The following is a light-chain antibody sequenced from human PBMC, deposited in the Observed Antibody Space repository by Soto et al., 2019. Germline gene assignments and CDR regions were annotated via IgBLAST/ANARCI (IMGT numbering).Light chain of an antibody. CDR1: QSISSW. CDR2: KAS. V-gene: IGKV1-5*03. Sequence: DIQMTQSPSTLSASVGDRVTITCRASQSISSWLAWYQQKPGKAPKLLIYKASSLESGVPSSFSGSGSGTEFTLTISSLQPDDFATYYCQQYNRYPFTFGPGTKVDIK. CDR3: QQYNRYPFT. J-gene: IGKJ3*01.